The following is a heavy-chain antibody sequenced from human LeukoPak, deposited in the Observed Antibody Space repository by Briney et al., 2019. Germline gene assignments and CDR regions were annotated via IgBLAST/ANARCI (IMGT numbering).Heavy chain of an antibody. V-gene: IGHV4-39*01. CDR3: ARHGNMDDAFDI. D-gene: IGHD2/OR15-2a*01. J-gene: IGHJ3*02. CDR1: GGSISSSSYY. Sequence: SETLSLTCTVSGGSISSSSYYWGWIRQPPGKGRGWIGSIYYSGSTYYNPSLKSRVTISVDTSENQFSLKLSSVTAADTAVYYCARHGNMDDAFDIWGQGTMVTVSS. CDR2: IYYSGST.